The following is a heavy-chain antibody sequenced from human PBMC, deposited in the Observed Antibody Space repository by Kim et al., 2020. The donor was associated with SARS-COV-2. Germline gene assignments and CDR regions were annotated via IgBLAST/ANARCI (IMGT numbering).Heavy chain of an antibody. D-gene: IGHD5-12*01. CDR3: ARAHSGYDFWGMDV. Sequence: ADAGKGQFTISRDNSKNTLYLQMNSLRAEDMAVYYCARAHSGYDFWGMDVWGQGTTVTVSS. V-gene: IGHV3-33*01. J-gene: IGHJ6*02.